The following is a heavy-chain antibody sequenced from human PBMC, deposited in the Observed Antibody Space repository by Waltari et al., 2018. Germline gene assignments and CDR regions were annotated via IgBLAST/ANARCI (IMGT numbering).Heavy chain of an antibody. D-gene: IGHD6-13*01. CDR3: AKDLQAGYSSSWGSYYYYGMDV. J-gene: IGHJ6*02. Sequence: QVQLVESGGGVVQPGRSLRLSCAASGFTFSSYGMPWVRQAPGKGLEWVAVISYDGSNKYYADSVKGRFTISRDNSKNTLYLQMNSLRAEDTAVYYCAKDLQAGYSSSWGSYYYYGMDVWGQGTTVTVSS. CDR2: ISYDGSNK. V-gene: IGHV3-30*18. CDR1: GFTFSSYG.